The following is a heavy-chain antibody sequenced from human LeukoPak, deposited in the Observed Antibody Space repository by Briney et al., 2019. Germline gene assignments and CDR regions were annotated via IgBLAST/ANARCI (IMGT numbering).Heavy chain of an antibody. CDR2: IYSGGST. CDR1: GFTVSSNY. D-gene: IGHD2-2*02. V-gene: IGHV3-53*01. J-gene: IGHJ6*02. Sequence: PGGSLRLSCAASGFTVSSNYMSWFRQAPGKGLEGVSVIYSGGSTYYADSVKGRFTISLDNSKNTLYLQMHSLRAEDTAVYYCARDRLPYCSSTSCYIYYGMDVWGQGTTVTVSS. CDR3: ARDRLPYCSSTSCYIYYGMDV.